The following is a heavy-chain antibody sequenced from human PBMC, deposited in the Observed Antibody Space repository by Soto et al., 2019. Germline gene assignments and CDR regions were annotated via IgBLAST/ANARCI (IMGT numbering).Heavy chain of an antibody. CDR2: IYYSGGT. V-gene: IGHV4-30-4*01. J-gene: IGHJ3*02. CDR1: GGSISSGDYY. CDR3: ARAIALSYAFDI. Sequence: SETLSLTCTVSGGSISSGDYYWSWIRQPPGKGLEWIGYIYYSGGTYYNPSLKSRVTISVDTSKNQFSLKLSSVTAADTAVYYCARAIALSYAFDIWGQGTMVTVSS.